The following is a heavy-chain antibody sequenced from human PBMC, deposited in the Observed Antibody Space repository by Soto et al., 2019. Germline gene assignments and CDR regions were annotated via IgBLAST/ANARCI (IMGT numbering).Heavy chain of an antibody. Sequence: XSVKVSCKASGYPFTGYYLHWVRQAPGQGLEWMGWINPNNGVTHFAQNFQCRVTMTRDTAISTAYMDLSSLRSDDTAVYYCARGRFQPQRQTTAYYFAYCGQGTLVTVYS. CDR3: ARGRFQPQRQTTAYYFAY. CDR1: GYPFTGYY. CDR2: INPNNGVT. J-gene: IGHJ4*01. D-gene: IGHD1-1*01. V-gene: IGHV1-2*02.